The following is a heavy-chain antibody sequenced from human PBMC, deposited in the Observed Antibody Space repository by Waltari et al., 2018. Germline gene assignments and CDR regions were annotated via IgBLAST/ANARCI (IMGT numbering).Heavy chain of an antibody. D-gene: IGHD3-16*01. CDR2: IYSGGSR. CDR3: AREKGPYHYYAMDV. Sequence: VHLMESGGGLVQPGGSLRLSCAASGFTVSSNFMSWVRQAPGKGLEWVSVIYSGGSRYFADSVKGRFTISRDNSKNMLYLQLGSLRAEDTAVYYCAREKGPYHYYAMDVWGQGTTVTVSS. J-gene: IGHJ6*02. CDR1: GFTVSSNF. V-gene: IGHV3-66*02.